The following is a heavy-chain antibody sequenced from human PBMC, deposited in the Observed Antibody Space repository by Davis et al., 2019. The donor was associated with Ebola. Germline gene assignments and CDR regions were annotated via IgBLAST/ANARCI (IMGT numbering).Heavy chain of an antibody. J-gene: IGHJ4*02. CDR2: ISGPGGAT. Sequence: PGGSLRLSCAASGITFNSYDMVWVRQAAGKGLEWVSGISGPGGATYYADSVKARFTISRDNSRHPLYLQMSSLIAEDTAVYYCASSRRSWYPAVDDWGQGTLVTVSS. D-gene: IGHD6-13*01. V-gene: IGHV3-23*01. CDR3: ASSRRSWYPAVDD. CDR1: GITFNSYD.